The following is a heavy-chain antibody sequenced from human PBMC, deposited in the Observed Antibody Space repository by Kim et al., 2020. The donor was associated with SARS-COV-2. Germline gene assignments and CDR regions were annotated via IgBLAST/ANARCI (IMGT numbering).Heavy chain of an antibody. J-gene: IGHJ3*02. CDR2: IYYTGST. CDR1: GGSIRSSNYY. CDR3: ETGYSNGHYTSAFEI. Sequence: SETLSLTCTVSGGSIRSSNYYWGWIRQSPGKGLEWIGSIYYTGSTYYNPSLKSRVTIALDTSKNQFSLKLISVTAADTAVYYCETGYSNGHYTSAFEIWGQGTIVTVSS. D-gene: IGHD5-12*01. V-gene: IGHV4-39*01.